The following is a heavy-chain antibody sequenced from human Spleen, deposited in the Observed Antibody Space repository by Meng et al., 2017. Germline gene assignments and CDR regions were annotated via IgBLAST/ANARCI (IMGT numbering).Heavy chain of an antibody. Sequence: EQLQQSVHRLLKPSPPLSLTCAISGDSVYSNKAAWSWIRQSPSRGLEWLGRTYYRSKWYNDYAVSVRSRITINPDTSKNQFSLQLNSVTPEDTAVYYCARAETTGSYSGWGQGTVVTVSS. CDR2: TYYRSKWYN. CDR1: GDSVYSNKAA. J-gene: IGHJ4*02. CDR3: ARAETTGSYSG. D-gene: IGHD1-1*01. V-gene: IGHV6-1*01.